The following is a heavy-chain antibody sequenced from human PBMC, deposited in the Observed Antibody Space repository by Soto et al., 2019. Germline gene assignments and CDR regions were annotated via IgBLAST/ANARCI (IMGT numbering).Heavy chain of an antibody. J-gene: IGHJ4*02. D-gene: IGHD3-10*01. CDR1: GGSISSYY. Sequence: SETLSLTCTVSGGSISSYYWIWIRQPPGKGLEWIGYIYYSGSTNYNPSLKSRVTISVDTSKNQFSLKLSSVTAADTAVYYCARHLYYYGSGSSGFDYWGQGTLVTVSS. CDR3: ARHLYYYGSGSSGFDY. CDR2: IYYSGST. V-gene: IGHV4-59*08.